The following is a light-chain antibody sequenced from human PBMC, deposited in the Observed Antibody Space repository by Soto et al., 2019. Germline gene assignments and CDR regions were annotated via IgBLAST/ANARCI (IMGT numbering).Light chain of an antibody. J-gene: IGKJ1*01. V-gene: IGKV1-5*03. CDR1: QSISSW. Sequence: DIHMTQSPSTLSASXXDRFTSPFRASQSISSWLDWYQQKPGKAPKLLIYKASTLKSGVPSRFSGSGSGTEFTLTISSLQPDDFATYYCQHYNSYSEAFAQGTKV. CDR2: KAS. CDR3: QHYNSYSEA.